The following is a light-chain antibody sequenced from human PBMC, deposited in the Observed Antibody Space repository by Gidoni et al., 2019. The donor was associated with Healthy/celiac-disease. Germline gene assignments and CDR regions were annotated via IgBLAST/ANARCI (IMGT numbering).Light chain of an antibody. CDR2: AAS. Sequence: AIRMTQSPSSFSASTGDRVTTTCRASQGISSYFAWYQQKPGKAPKLLIYAASTLQSGVPSRFSGSGSGTDFTLTISCLQSEDFATYYCQQYYSYPPGFGPGTKVDIK. V-gene: IGKV1-8*01. J-gene: IGKJ3*01. CDR3: QQYYSYPPG. CDR1: QGISSY.